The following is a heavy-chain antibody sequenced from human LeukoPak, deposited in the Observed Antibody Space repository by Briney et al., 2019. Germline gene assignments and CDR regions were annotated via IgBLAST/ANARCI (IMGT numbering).Heavy chain of an antibody. V-gene: IGHV4-59*01. D-gene: IGHD1-26*01. CDR3: ARSGSTAHDY. CDR2: IYYSGST. J-gene: IGHJ4*02. CDR1: GGSISSYY. Sequence: ASETLSLTCTVSGGSISSYYWSWIRQPPGKGLEWIGYIYYSGSTNYNPSLKSRVTISVDTSKNQFSLQLTSVTAADTAVYYCARSGSTAHDYWGQGTLVTVSS.